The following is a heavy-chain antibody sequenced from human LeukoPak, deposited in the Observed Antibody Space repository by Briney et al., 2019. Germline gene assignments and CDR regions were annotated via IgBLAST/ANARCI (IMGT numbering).Heavy chain of an antibody. D-gene: IGHD1-26*01. V-gene: IGHV4-59*08. CDR1: GGSIRSYY. J-gene: IGHJ4*02. CDR3: ASGSYYFDY. CDR2: IYYSGST. Sequence: SQTLSLTCAVSGGSIRSYYWSWIRQPPGKGLEWIGYIYYSGSTKYNPSLKSRATISVDTSKNQFSLKLSSVTAADTAVYYCASGSYYFDYWGQGTLVTVSS.